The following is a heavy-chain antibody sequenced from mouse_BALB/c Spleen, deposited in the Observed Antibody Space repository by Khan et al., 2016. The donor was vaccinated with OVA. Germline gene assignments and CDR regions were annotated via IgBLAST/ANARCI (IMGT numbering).Heavy chain of an antibody. CDR2: ISYSGVT. J-gene: IGHJ2*01. V-gene: IGHV3-2*02. Sequence: EVKLLESGPGLVKPSQSLSLTCTVTGYSITSGYAWNWIRQFPGNKLEWMGYISYSGVTSYTPSLKSRISITRDTSKNQFFLQLNSVTTEDTATYYCERGNYYGYYIDYWGQGTTLTGSS. CDR3: ERGNYYGYYIDY. D-gene: IGHD1-1*01. CDR1: GYSITSGYA.